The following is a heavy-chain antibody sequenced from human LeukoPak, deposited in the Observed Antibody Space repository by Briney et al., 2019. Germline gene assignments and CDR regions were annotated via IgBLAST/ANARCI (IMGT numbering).Heavy chain of an antibody. CDR1: GYTFTSYG. CDR3: ARLRGATVAHNWFDP. J-gene: IGHJ5*02. V-gene: IGHV1-46*01. D-gene: IGHD6-19*01. Sequence: ASVKVSCKASGYTFTSYGISWVRQAPGQGLEWMGLINPRGGTTRYAQKFQGRVTMTRDTSTSAVYMELSSLRSEDTAVYYCARLRGATVAHNWFDPWGQGTLVTVSS. CDR2: INPRGGTT.